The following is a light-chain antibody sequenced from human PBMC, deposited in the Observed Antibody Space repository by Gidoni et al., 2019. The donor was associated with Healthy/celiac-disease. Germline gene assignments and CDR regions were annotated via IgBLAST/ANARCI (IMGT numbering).Light chain of an antibody. Sequence: SYELTHPPSVSVSPGQTASITCSGDKLGDKYACWYQQKPGQSTVLVIYQDSKRPSGIPERFSGSNSGNTATLTISGTQAMDEADYYCQAWDSSTHVVFGGGTKLTVL. CDR2: QDS. CDR1: KLGDKY. V-gene: IGLV3-1*01. J-gene: IGLJ2*01. CDR3: QAWDSSTHVV.